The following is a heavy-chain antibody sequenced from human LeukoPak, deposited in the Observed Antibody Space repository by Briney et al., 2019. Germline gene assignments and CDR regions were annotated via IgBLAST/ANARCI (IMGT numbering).Heavy chain of an antibody. CDR2: INPNSGGT. CDR3: ARVDSSSSPFDY. V-gene: IGHV1-2*02. CDR1: GYTFTGYY. D-gene: IGHD6-6*01. J-gene: IGHJ4*02. Sequence: ASVKVSCKASGYTFTGYYMHWVRQAPGQGLEWMGWINPNSGGTNYAQKFQGRVTMTRDTSISTAYMELSRLRSDDTAVYYCARVDSSSSPFDYWGQGTLVTVSS.